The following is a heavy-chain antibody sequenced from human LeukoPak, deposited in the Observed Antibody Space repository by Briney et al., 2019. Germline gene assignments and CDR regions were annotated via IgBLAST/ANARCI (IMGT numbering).Heavy chain of an antibody. CDR2: IYYSGST. V-gene: IGHV4-39*07. J-gene: IGHJ4*02. CDR3: ARGRITIFGVVTPHFDY. CDR1: GGSISSSSYY. D-gene: IGHD3-3*01. Sequence: SETPSLTCTVSGGSISSSSYYWGWIRQPPGKGLEWIGSIYYSGSTYYNPSLKSRVTISVDTSKNQFSLKLSSVTAADTAVYYCARGRITIFGVVTPHFDYWGQGNLVTVSS.